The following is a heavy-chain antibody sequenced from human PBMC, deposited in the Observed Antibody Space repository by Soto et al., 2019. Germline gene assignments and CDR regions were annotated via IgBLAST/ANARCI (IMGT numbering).Heavy chain of an antibody. D-gene: IGHD3-22*01. CDR3: ATLSTYYYDSSGYSFDY. CDR1: GYTLTELS. J-gene: IGHJ4*02. CDR2: FDPEDGET. Sequence: VKVSCKVSGYTLTELSMHWVRQAPGKGLEWMGGFDPEDGETIYAQKFQGRVTMTEDTSTDTAYMELSSLRSEDTAVYYCATLSTYYYDSSGYSFDYWGQGTLVTVSS. V-gene: IGHV1-24*01.